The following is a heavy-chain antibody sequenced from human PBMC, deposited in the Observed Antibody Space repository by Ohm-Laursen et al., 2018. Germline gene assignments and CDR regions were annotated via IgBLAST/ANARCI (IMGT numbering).Heavy chain of an antibody. CDR2: IIPISGVT. Sequence: ASVSPSCQLSGPIFTVHYPHSARHAPGPALEWLGWIIPISGVTDYAQKFQGRVTMTRNTSISTAYMELTRLNSDDTSVDYRARGPSIYSVFYPCDYWGQGTLVTVSS. J-gene: IGHJ4*02. V-gene: IGHV1-2*02. D-gene: IGHD2-21*01. CDR1: GPIFTVHY. CDR3: ARGPSIYSVFYPCDY.